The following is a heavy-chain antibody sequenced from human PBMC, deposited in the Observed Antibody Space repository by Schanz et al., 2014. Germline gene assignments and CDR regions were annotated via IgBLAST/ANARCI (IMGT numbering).Heavy chain of an antibody. D-gene: IGHD6-13*01. J-gene: IGHJ4*01. CDR3: AREQIMAAAGLVDY. CDR2: IWNNGVTK. CDR1: GFTFSSYG. Sequence: QVQLVESGGGVVQFGRSLRLSCVASGFTFSSYGMHWVRQAPGKGLEWVAVIWNNGVTKYYADSVKGRFTISRDNAKNTLYLQMNSLRAEDTAVYYCAREQIMAAAGLVDYWGHGTLVTVSS. V-gene: IGHV3-33*01.